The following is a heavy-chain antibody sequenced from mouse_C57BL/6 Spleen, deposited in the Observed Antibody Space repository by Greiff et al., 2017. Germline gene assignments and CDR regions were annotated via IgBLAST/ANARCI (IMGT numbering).Heavy chain of an antibody. CDR3: AREGYDYDFYAMDY. CDR2: IYPRSGNT. Sequence: VQRVESGAELARPGASVKLSCKASGYTFTSYGISWVKQRTGQGLEWIGEIYPRSGNTYYNEEFKGKATLTADKSSSTAYMELRSLTSEDSAVYFCAREGYDYDFYAMDYWGQGTSVTVSS. V-gene: IGHV1-81*01. J-gene: IGHJ4*01. CDR1: GYTFTSYG. D-gene: IGHD2-4*01.